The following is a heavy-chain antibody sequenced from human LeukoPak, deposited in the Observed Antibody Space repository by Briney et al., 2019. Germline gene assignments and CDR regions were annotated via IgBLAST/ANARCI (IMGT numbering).Heavy chain of an antibody. CDR3: VRARGSGPYAHADN. D-gene: IGHD5-12*01. CDR1: GFTFSSYA. J-gene: IGHJ4*02. CDR2: ISYDGSNK. Sequence: PGRSLRLSCAASGFTFSSYAMHWVRQPPGKGLEWVAVISYDGSNKYYADSVKGRFTISRDNSKNTLYLQMNSLRVEDTAMYYCVRARGSGPYAHADNWGQGTLVTVSS. V-gene: IGHV3-30*04.